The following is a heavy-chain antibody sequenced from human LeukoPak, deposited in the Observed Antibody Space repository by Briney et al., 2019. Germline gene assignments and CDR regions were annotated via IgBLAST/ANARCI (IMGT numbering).Heavy chain of an antibody. J-gene: IGHJ3*02. CDR1: GFTFSSYG. CDR3: AKDLLPGQKLGTRTFNI. D-gene: IGHD7-27*01. V-gene: IGHV3-23*01. CDR2: ISGSGGAT. Sequence: GGSLRLSCAASGFTFSSYGMSWVRQAPGKGLEWVSAISGSGGATYYADSVRGRFTISRDNSKNTLYLQMNSLRAEDTAVYYCAKDLLPGQKLGTRTFNIWGQGTMVTVSS.